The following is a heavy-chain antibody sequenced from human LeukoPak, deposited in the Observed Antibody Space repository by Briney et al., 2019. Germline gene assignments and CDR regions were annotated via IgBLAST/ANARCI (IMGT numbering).Heavy chain of an antibody. CDR2: IYSGGSI. Sequence: PGGSLRLSCAASGFTVSSNYMSWVRQAPGKGLEWVSVIYSGGSIHYADSVKGRFTISRDNSKNTLYLQMNSLRAEDTAVYYCARDPNSVYYYGMDVWGQGTTVTVSS. J-gene: IGHJ6*02. CDR1: GFTVSSNY. D-gene: IGHD2/OR15-2a*01. V-gene: IGHV3-66*01. CDR3: ARDPNSVYYYGMDV.